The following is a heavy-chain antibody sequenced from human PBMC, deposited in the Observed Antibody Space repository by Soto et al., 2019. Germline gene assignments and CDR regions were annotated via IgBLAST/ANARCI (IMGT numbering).Heavy chain of an antibody. D-gene: IGHD5-12*01. V-gene: IGHV3-30*09. CDR1: GFTFSSYA. J-gene: IGHJ6*02. CDR2: ISYDGSNK. CDR3: ARMGLPRGMDV. Sequence: QVQVVESGGGVVQPGRSLRLSCAASGFTFSSYAMHWVRQAPGKGLEWVALISYDGSNKYYADSVKGRFAISRDTSKNPLYLPRNSLRDEDTAVYYCARMGLPRGMDVWGQGTTVTVSS.